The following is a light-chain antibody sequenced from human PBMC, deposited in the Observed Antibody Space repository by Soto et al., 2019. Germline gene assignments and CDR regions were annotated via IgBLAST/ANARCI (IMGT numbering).Light chain of an antibody. V-gene: IGKV3-20*01. CDR3: QQYDSSPKT. CDR2: GAS. J-gene: IGKJ1*01. CDR1: QSVSSSY. Sequence: MVFNRSEGTLPLSPGERATLSCRASQSVSSSYLAWYQQKPGQAPRLLIYGASSRATGIPDRFSGSGSGTDFTLTISRLEPEDFAVYYCQQYDSSPKTFGQGTKVEI.